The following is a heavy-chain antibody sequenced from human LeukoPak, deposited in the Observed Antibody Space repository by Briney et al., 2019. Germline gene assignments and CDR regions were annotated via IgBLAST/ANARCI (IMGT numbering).Heavy chain of an antibody. D-gene: IGHD1-26*01. CDR1: GGSIRSYY. V-gene: IGHV4-4*07. J-gene: IGHJ4*02. CDR3: ARDGTGATTGGDY. Sequence: SETLSLTCSVSGGSIRSYYWSWIRQPAGKGLEWIGRIYTSGSTNYNPSLKSRVTISVDRSKNQFSLKLSSVTAADTAVYYCARDGTGATTGGDYWGQGTLVTVSS. CDR2: IYTSGST.